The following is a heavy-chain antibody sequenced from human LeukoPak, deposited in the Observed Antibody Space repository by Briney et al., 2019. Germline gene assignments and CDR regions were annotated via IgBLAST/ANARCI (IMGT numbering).Heavy chain of an antibody. CDR1: GGSISSYY. CDR2: IYHSGST. Sequence: SETLSLTCTVSGGSISSYYWSWIRQPPGKGLEWIGYIYHSGSTYYNPSLKSRVTISVDRSKNQFSLKLSSVTAADTAVYYCARGKRDYYDSSGYYPRSYNWFDPWGQGTLVTVSS. D-gene: IGHD3-22*01. J-gene: IGHJ5*02. V-gene: IGHV4-59*12. CDR3: ARGKRDYYDSSGYYPRSYNWFDP.